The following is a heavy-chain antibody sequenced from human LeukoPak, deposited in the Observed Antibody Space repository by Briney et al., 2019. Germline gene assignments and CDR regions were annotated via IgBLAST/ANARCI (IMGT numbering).Heavy chain of an antibody. V-gene: IGHV3-23*01. CDR3: AKDLNDYGDYDADY. D-gene: IGHD4-17*01. CDR2: ISGSGGST. Sequence: PGGSLRLSCAASGFTFSSYGMSWVRQAPGKGLEWVSAISGSGGSTYYADSVKGRFTISRDNSKNTLYLQMNSLRAEDTAVYYCAKDLNDYGDYDADYWGQGTLVTVSS. J-gene: IGHJ4*02. CDR1: GFTFSSYG.